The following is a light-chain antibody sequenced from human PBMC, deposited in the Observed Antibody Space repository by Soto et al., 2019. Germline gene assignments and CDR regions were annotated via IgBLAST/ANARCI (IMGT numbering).Light chain of an antibody. CDR1: QSVSSY. Sequence: EIVLTQSPATLSLSPGERATLSCRASQSVSSYLAWYQQKPCQAPRLLFYDASNRATGIPAMLSVSASGTDFTLTISSLEPEDFAVYYCQQRSNWPPYTSSNGTKLPIK. V-gene: IGKV3-11*01. CDR2: DAS. CDR3: QQRSNWPPYT. J-gene: IGKJ2*01.